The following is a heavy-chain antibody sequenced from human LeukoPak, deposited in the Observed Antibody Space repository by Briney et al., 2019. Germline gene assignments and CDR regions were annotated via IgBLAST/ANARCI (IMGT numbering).Heavy chain of an antibody. CDR1: GYSISGGYY. CDR2: IYPSGTT. Sequence: SETLSLTCTVSGYSISGGYYWGWIRQPPGKGLEWIGNIYPSGTTYYNPSLKTRVTISVDTSKNQFSLKLSSVTAADTAVYFCARAYSSSWYFNWFDPWGQGTLVTVSS. J-gene: IGHJ5*02. D-gene: IGHD6-13*01. V-gene: IGHV4-38-2*02. CDR3: ARAYSSSWYFNWFDP.